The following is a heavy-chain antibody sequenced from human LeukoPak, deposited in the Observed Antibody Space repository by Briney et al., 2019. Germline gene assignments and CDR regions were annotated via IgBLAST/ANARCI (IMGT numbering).Heavy chain of an antibody. CDR1: GASISSGGYY. CDR3: AGGPYYYDSH. Sequence: SQTLSLTCTVSGASISSGGYYWSWIRQHPGKGLEWIGYIYYSGSTYYNPSLNSRVIISVDTSKNQFSLMLSSVTAADTALYYCAGGPYYYDSHWGQGTLVTVSS. J-gene: IGHJ4*02. V-gene: IGHV4-31*03. CDR2: IYYSGST. D-gene: IGHD3-22*01.